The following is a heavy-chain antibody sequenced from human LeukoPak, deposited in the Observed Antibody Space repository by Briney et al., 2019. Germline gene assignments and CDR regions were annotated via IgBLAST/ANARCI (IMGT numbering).Heavy chain of an antibody. J-gene: IGHJ4*02. Sequence: ASVKLSCKASGYTFTGYYMHWVRQAPGQAPEWVGWINPNSAGTNYAHKFQGRVTMTRDTSISTVYMELSGLTSDDTAVYYCAQDPYCSTTSCYPFFHHWGQGTLVTVSS. V-gene: IGHV1-2*02. CDR2: INPNSAGT. CDR1: GYTFTGYY. CDR3: AQDPYCSTTSCYPFFHH. D-gene: IGHD2-2*01.